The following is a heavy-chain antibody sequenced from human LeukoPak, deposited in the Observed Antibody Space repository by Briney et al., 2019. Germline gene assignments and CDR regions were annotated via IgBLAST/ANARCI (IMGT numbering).Heavy chain of an antibody. J-gene: IGHJ4*02. CDR1: GGSISSSSYY. Sequence: PSETLSLTCTVSGGSISSSSYYWGWIRQPPGKGLEWIGSIYYSGSTYYNPSLKSRVTISVDTSKDQFSLKLSSVTAADTAVYYCARGRNYSNYEPFDYWGQGTLVTVSS. D-gene: IGHD4-11*01. CDR2: IYYSGST. V-gene: IGHV4-39*07. CDR3: ARGRNYSNYEPFDY.